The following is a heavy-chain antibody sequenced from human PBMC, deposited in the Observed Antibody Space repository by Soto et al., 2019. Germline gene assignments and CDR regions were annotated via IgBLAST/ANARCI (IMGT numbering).Heavy chain of an antibody. CDR2: IYYSGST. V-gene: IGHV4-31*03. CDR1: GGSISSGGYY. Sequence: QVQLQESGPGLVKPSQTLSLTCTVSGGSISSGGYYWSWIRQHPGKGLEWIGYIYYSGSTYYNPSLKSRVTISVDTSKNQFSLKLSSVTAADTAVYYCARERELEYDYVWGSYRYSPPHDAFDIWGQGTMVTVSS. CDR3: ARERELEYDYVWGSYRYSPPHDAFDI. J-gene: IGHJ3*02. D-gene: IGHD3-16*02.